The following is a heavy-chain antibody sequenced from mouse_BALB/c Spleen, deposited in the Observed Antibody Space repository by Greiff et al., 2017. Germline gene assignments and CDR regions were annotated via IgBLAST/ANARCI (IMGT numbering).Heavy chain of an antibody. Sequence: DVMLVESGGDLVKPGGSLKLSCAASGFTFSSYGMSWVRQTPDKRLEWVATISSGGSYTYYPDSVKGRFTISRDNAKNTLYLQMSSLKSEDTAMYYCAGHGGNRRYFVYWGQGTTLTVSS. V-gene: IGHV5-6*02. D-gene: IGHD2-1*01. J-gene: IGHJ2*01. CDR2: ISSGGSYT. CDR3: AGHGGNRRYFVY. CDR1: GFTFSSYG.